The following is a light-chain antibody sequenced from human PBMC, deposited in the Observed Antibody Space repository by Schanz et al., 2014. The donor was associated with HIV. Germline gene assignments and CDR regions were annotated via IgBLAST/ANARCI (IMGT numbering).Light chain of an antibody. Sequence: QSALTQPASVSGSPGQSITISCTGTSSDVGGYKYVSWYQQYPGKAPKLMIYEVSKRPSGVPDRFSGSKSGNTASLTVSGLQAEDEADYYCSSYAGSRGVFGGGTKLTVL. CDR2: EVS. CDR1: SSDVGGYKY. J-gene: IGLJ2*01. V-gene: IGLV2-8*01. CDR3: SSYAGSRGV.